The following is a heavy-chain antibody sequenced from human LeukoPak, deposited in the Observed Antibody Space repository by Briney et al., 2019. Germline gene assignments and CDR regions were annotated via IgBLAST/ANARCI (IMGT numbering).Heavy chain of an antibody. CDR1: GFPFSSYG. CDR3: ARPRGPDRYCSGGTCYFPDGNYDY. CDR2: IWYDGSNK. V-gene: IGHV3-33*01. Sequence: PGGSLRLSCAASGFPFSSYGMHWVRQAPGKGLEWVAVIWYDGSNKNYADSVKGRFTISRDNSKKTLYLQMDSLRAEDTAVYHCARPRGPDRYCSGGTCYFPDGNYDYWGQGSLVTVSS. J-gene: IGHJ4*02. D-gene: IGHD2-15*01.